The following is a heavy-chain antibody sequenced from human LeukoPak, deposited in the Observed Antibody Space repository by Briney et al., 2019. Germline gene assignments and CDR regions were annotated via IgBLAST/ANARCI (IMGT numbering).Heavy chain of an antibody. CDR3: TTSVDTAMALLDY. V-gene: IGHV3-15*01. Sequence: PGGSLRLSCAASGFTFSNAWMSWVRQAPGKGLEWVGRIKSKTDGGTTDDAAPGKVRFTISRDDSNNPLYLQMNSLNTEDTAVYYCTTSVDTAMALLDYWGQGTLVTVSS. CDR1: GFTFSNAW. D-gene: IGHD5-18*01. J-gene: IGHJ4*02. CDR2: IKSKTDGGTT.